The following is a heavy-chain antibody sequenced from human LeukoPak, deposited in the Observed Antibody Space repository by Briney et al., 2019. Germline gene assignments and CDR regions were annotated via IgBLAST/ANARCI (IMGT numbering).Heavy chain of an antibody. CDR1: GYTFTGYY. Sequence: ASVKVSCKASGYTFTGYYMHWVRQAPGQGLEWMGWINPNSGGTNYAQKFQGRVTMTRDTSISTAYMELSRLRSDDTAVYYCARDLFDYYDSSGYLNYRGQGTLVTVSS. CDR2: INPNSGGT. D-gene: IGHD3-22*01. J-gene: IGHJ4*02. CDR3: ARDLFDYYDSSGYLNY. V-gene: IGHV1-2*02.